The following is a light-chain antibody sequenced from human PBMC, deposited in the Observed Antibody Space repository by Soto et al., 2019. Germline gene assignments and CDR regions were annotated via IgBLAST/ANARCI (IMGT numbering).Light chain of an antibody. Sequence: SVRPLLLPGENTTLSCRASQSVSNNYLAWYQQKPGQAPRLLIYGASNRATGIPDRFSGSGSGTDFTLTISRLETEDFAVYYCQQYGSSGTFGQGTKV. V-gene: IGKV3-20*01. J-gene: IGKJ1*01. CDR1: QSVSNNY. CDR3: QQYGSSGT. CDR2: GAS.